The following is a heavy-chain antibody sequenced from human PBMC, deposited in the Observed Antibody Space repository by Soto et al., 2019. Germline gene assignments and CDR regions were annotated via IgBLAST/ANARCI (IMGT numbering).Heavy chain of an antibody. CDR3: ARPGEVDYYGSGSYPRDYYYGMDV. CDR2: IYYSGST. Sequence: SETLSLTCTVSGGSISSSSYYWVGIRQPPGKGLERIGSIYYSGSTYYNPSLKSRVTISVDTSKNQFSLKLSSVTAADTAVYYCARPGEVDYYGSGSYPRDYYYGMDVWGQGTTVTVSS. CDR1: GGSISSSSYY. J-gene: IGHJ6*02. D-gene: IGHD3-10*01. V-gene: IGHV4-39*01.